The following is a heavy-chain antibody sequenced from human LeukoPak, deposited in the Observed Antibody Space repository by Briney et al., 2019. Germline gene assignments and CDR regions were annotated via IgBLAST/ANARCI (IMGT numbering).Heavy chain of an antibody. D-gene: IGHD6-19*01. Sequence: ASVKVSCKVSGYTLTELSMHWVRQAPGKGLEWMGGFDPEDGETIYAQKFQGRVTMTEDTSTDTAYMELSSLRSEDTAVYYCASWQWLDYGMDVWGQGTTVTVSS. CDR1: GYTLTELS. V-gene: IGHV1-24*01. J-gene: IGHJ6*02. CDR3: ASWQWLDYGMDV. CDR2: FDPEDGET.